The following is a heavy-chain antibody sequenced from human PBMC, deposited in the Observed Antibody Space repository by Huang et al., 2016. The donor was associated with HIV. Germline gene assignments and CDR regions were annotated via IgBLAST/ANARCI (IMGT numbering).Heavy chain of an antibody. CDR3: ARARGFLYDSTGYYSRYYFDS. J-gene: IGHJ4*02. Sequence: QVQLVQSGAEVKKPGASVKVSCKASGFNFNNYDFNWVGQASGQGLEWMGLMNPKSGNTGDAQKFQGRVTITRNTSITTAYMERRSLRSEDTAVYYCARARGFLYDSTGYYSRYYFDSWGQGTLVTISS. V-gene: IGHV1-8*03. CDR2: MNPKSGNT. CDR1: GFNFNNYD. D-gene: IGHD3-22*01.